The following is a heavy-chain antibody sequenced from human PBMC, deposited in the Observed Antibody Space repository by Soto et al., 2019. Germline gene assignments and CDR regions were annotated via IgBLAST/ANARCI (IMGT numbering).Heavy chain of an antibody. CDR2: INHSGST. V-gene: IGHV4-34*01. D-gene: IGHD6-6*01. CDR1: GGSFSGYY. J-gene: IGHJ3*02. CDR3: ASFVPIEYSSSSEMRAAFDI. Sequence: SETLSLTCAVYGGSFSGYYWSWIRQPPGKGLEWIGEINHSGSTNYNPSLKSRVTISVDTSKNQFSLKLSSVTAADTAVYYCASFVPIEYSSSSEMRAAFDIWGQGTMVTVSS.